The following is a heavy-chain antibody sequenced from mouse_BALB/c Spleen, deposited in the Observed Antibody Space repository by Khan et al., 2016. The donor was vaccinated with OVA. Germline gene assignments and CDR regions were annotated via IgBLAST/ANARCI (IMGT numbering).Heavy chain of an antibody. Sequence: VQLKQSGAELVRPGALVKLSCKASGFNIKDYYMHWIKQRPEQGLVWIGMIDPENGNTIYDPKFQGKASITADTSSKTAYLQLSSLTSEDTAVYYCARDGYSPWFAYWGQWTLVTVSA. J-gene: IGHJ3*01. D-gene: IGHD2-3*01. CDR3: ARDGYSPWFAY. CDR1: GFNIKDYY. CDR2: IDPENGNT. V-gene: IGHV14-1*02.